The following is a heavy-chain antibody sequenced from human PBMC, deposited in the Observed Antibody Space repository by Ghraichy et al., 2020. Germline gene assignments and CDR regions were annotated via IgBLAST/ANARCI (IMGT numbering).Heavy chain of an antibody. CDR2: ISGSGGST. CDR1: GFTFSSYA. J-gene: IGHJ4*02. V-gene: IGHV3-23*01. Sequence: GGSLRLSCAASGFTFSSYAMSWVRQAPGKGLEWVSAISGSGGSTYYADSVKGRFTISRDNSKNTLYLQMNSLRAEDTAVYYCAKVPVVQGVIIGGDYWGQGTLVTVSS. CDR3: AKVPVVQGVIIGGDY. D-gene: IGHD3-10*01.